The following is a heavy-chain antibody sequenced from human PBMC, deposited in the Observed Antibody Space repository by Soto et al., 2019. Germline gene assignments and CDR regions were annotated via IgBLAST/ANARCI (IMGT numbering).Heavy chain of an antibody. J-gene: IGHJ4*02. Sequence: QITLKESGPSLVKPTQTLTLTCTFSGFSLSTHGVGVGWIRQPPGKALEWLALIYWDDDKRYSPSLKSRLTITTHTAKNQVVLTRTSMDPVDTATYYRAYRQVGLWCGDWGQGTLVTVST. D-gene: IGHD3-10*01. CDR3: AYRQVGLWCGD. CDR2: IYWDDDK. V-gene: IGHV2-5*02. CDR1: GFSLSTHGVG.